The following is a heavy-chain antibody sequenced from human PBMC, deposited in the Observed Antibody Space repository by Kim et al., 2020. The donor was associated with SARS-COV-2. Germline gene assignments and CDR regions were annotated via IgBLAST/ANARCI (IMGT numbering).Heavy chain of an antibody. J-gene: IGHJ4*02. CDR2: ISGSGSKI. Sequence: GGSLRLSCAASGFTISNYAMSWVRQAPGKGLEWVSAISGSGSKINYADSVKGRFTISRDTSKNTLYLQMNSLRAEDTAVYYCAKAGGGERMYYFDYWGQGTLVTVSS. CDR1: GFTISNYA. V-gene: IGHV3-23*01. D-gene: IGHD3-16*01. CDR3: AKAGGGERMYYFDY.